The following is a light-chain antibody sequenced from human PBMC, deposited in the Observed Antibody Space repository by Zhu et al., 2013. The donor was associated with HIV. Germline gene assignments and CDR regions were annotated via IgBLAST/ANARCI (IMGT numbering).Light chain of an antibody. J-gene: IGKJ1*01. CDR3: QQYDSYSLWT. CDR2: GAS. Sequence: DIQMTQSPSSLSASVGDRVTITCRASQSISSYLNWYQQKPGKAPKLLISGASTVQSGVPSRFSGSGSGTEFTLTISSLQPDDFATYYCQQYDSYSLWTFGQGSKVEIK. V-gene: IGKV1-5*01. CDR1: QSISSY.